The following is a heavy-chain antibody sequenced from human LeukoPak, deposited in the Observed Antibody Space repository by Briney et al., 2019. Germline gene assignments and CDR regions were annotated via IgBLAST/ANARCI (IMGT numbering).Heavy chain of an antibody. J-gene: IGHJ4*02. Sequence: PGGSLRLSCAASGFTFSSHSMNWVRQAPGKGLEWVSSISSSTSYIYYADSVKGRFTISRDNAKNSLYLQMNSLRAEDTAVYYCAREDSIYCSSTSCSNFDYWGQGTLVTVSS. CDR3: AREDSIYCSSTSCSNFDY. CDR1: GFTFSSHS. D-gene: IGHD2-2*01. V-gene: IGHV3-21*01. CDR2: ISSSTSYI.